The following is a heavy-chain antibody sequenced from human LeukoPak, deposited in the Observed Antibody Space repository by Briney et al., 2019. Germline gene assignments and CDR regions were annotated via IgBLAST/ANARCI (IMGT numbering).Heavy chain of an antibody. CDR2: IKQDGSEK. V-gene: IGHV3-7*01. Sequence: GGSLRLSCAASGFTFSSYWMSWVRQAPGKGLEWVANIKQDGSEKYYVDSVKGRFTISRDNAKNSLYLQMNSLRAEDTAVYYCVRGGYSYAEDYWGQGTLVTVSS. D-gene: IGHD5-18*01. CDR3: VRGGYSYAEDY. CDR1: GFTFSSYW. J-gene: IGHJ4*02.